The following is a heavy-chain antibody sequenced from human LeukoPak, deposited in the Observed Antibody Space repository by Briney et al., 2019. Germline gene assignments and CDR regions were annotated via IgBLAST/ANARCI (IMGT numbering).Heavy chain of an antibody. D-gene: IGHD3-22*01. V-gene: IGHV3-43*02. J-gene: IGHJ4*02. CDR2: ISGDGGST. CDR3: AKDPYYYDSSGYYYPDY. CDR1: GFTFDEYA. Sequence: GGSLRLSCAASGFTFDEYAMHWVRQAPGKGLEWVSLISGDGGSTYYADSVKGRFTISRDNSKNSLYLQMNSLRTEDTALYYCAKDPYYYDSSGYYYPDYWGQGTLVTVSS.